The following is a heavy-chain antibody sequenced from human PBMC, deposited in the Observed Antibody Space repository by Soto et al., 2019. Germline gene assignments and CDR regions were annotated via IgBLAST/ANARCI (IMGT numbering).Heavy chain of an antibody. CDR1: GGSITSSSHF. CDR2: IYFTGNT. D-gene: IGHD3-16*01. Sequence: PSETLSLTCSASGGSITSSSHFWGWVRQPPGKGLEWIGTIYFTGNTYYTPSLKSRLTISIDTSKNEFSLSLISVTAADTAVYYCAGQTFTVSAASYGRSNWFDPWGPGTLVTVSS. V-gene: IGHV4-39*01. CDR3: AGQTFTVSAASYGRSNWFDP. J-gene: IGHJ5*02.